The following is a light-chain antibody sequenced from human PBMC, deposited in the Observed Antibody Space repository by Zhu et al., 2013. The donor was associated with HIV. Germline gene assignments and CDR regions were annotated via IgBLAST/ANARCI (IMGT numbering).Light chain of an antibody. CDR1: QSLLHRSNNKKY. CDR3: QQYYSTPRT. J-gene: IGKJ2*01. V-gene: IGKV4-1*01. CDR2: WAS. Sequence: DIVMTQSPDSLAVSLGERATINCKSSQSLLHRSNNKKYLAWYQQKPGQPPKLLIYWASTRDSGVPDRFSGSGSGTDFTLTISSLQAEDVAVYYCQQYYSTPRTFGQGTKLEIK.